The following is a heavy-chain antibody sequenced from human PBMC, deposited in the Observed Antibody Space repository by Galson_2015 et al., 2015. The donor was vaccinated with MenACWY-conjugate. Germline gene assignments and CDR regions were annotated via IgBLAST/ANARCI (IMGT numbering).Heavy chain of an antibody. J-gene: IGHJ4*02. Sequence: SLRLSCAASGISFDNAWMSWVRQAPGKGLEWVGQIKSKVDGATTDYAAPVKGRFTISRDDSKNTLYLQMNILKTEDTAVYYCGGDDLVLDYWGQGTLVTSPQ. CDR2: IKSKVDGATT. CDR3: GGDDLVLDY. D-gene: IGHD2-21*02. CDR1: GISFDNAW. V-gene: IGHV3-15*01.